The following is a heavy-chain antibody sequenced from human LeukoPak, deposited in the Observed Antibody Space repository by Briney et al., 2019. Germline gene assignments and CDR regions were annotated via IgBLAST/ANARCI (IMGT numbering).Heavy chain of an antibody. V-gene: IGHV3-21*01. D-gene: IGHD6-13*01. Sequence: PGGSLRLSCAASGFTFSSYAMSWVRQAPGKGLEWVSFISGSSGYIYYADSVKGRFTISRDNAKNSLYLQMNSLRAEDTAVFYCARGGYSSSSGWFDPWGQGILVTVSS. CDR2: ISGSSGYI. J-gene: IGHJ5*02. CDR3: ARGGYSSSSGWFDP. CDR1: GFTFSSYA.